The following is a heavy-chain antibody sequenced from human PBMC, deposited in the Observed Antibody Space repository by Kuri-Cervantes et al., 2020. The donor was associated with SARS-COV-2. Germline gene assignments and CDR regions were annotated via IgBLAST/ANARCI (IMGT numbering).Heavy chain of an antibody. Sequence: SETLSLTCTVSGGSISSSSYYWGWIRQPPGKGLEWIGSIYYSGSTYYNPSLKSRVTISVDTSKNQFSLKLSSVTAADTAVYYCARAINRFSSGWLYYFGYWGQGTLVTVSS. J-gene: IGHJ4*02. CDR3: ARAINRFSSGWLYYFGY. CDR2: IYYSGST. CDR1: GGSISSSSYY. D-gene: IGHD6-19*01. V-gene: IGHV4-39*07.